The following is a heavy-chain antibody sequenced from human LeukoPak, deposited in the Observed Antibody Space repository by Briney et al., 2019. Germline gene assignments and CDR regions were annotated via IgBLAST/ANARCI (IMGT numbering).Heavy chain of an antibody. J-gene: IGHJ4*02. V-gene: IGHV3-23*01. D-gene: IGHD3-22*01. CDR3: AKLGGYYDNSASRYFDY. CDR1: GFTFTNHA. CDR2: IGLRSGST. Sequence: GGSLRLSCAASGFTFTNHAMTWGRQAPGKGLGWVSAIGLRSGSTYYADSVKGRFTISRDNSKNTVYLQMNSLRADDTAVYYCAKLGGYYDNSASRYFDYWGQGTLVTVSS.